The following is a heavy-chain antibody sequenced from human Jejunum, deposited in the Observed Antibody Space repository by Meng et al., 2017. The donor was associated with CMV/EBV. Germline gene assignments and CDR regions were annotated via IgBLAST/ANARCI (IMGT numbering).Heavy chain of an antibody. CDR1: GASISIGNW. CDR3: ASFPPPGKQWLVTDY. D-gene: IGHD6-19*01. CDR2: IYHSGST. V-gene: IGHV4-4*02. Sequence: CGPGLVDVSGPRPLTSGSVGASISIGNWWSWVRQPPGKGLEWIGEIYHSGSTNYNPSLKSRVTISVDKSKNQYSLKLSSVTAADTAVYYCASFPPPGKQWLVTDYWGQGTLVTVSS. J-gene: IGHJ4*02.